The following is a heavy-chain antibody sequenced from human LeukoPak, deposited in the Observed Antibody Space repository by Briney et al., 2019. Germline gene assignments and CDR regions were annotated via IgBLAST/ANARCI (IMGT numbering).Heavy chain of an antibody. D-gene: IGHD3-22*01. CDR1: GFTFSNAW. V-gene: IGHV3-15*07. J-gene: IGHJ4*02. CDR3: TTYYDGSFDY. CDR2: IKSETDGGTT. Sequence: GGSLRLSCAASGFTFSNAWMNWVRQAPGKGLEWVGRIKSETDGGTTDYAAPVKGRFTISRDDSKNTLYLQMNSLKTEDTAVYYCTTYYDGSFDYWGQGTLVTVSS.